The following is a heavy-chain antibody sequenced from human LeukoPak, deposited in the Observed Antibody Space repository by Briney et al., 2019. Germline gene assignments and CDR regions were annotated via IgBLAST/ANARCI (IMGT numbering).Heavy chain of an antibody. CDR3: ARGVSSNLVHFDY. D-gene: IGHD6-13*01. V-gene: IGHV3-23*01. J-gene: IGHJ4*02. CDR1: GFTFSSYA. Sequence: GGSLRLSCAASGFTFSSYAMSWVRQAPGKGLEWVSAISGSGGSTYYADSVKGSFAISRDNYKNSLYMQMNSLSADDTAVYYSARGVSSNLVHFDYWGQGTLVTVSS. CDR2: ISGSGGST.